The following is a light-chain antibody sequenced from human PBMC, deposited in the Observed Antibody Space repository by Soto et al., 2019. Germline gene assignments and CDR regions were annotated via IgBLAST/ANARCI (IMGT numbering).Light chain of an antibody. V-gene: IGKV1-13*02. CDR1: QGISSA. Sequence: AIQLTQSPSSLSASVGDRVTITCRASQGISSALAWYQQKPGKAPKLLIYDASSLESGVPSRFSGSGSGTDFTLTISSLQPVDFATYYCQQFNSYPHTFGQGTRLEIK. CDR2: DAS. CDR3: QQFNSYPHT. J-gene: IGKJ5*01.